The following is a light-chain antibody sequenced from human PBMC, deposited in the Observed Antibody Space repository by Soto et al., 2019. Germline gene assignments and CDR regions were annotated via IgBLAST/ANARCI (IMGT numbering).Light chain of an antibody. V-gene: IGLV2-23*02. Sequence: QSALTQPASVSGSPGQSITISCTGTSSDVGSYNLVSWYQQHPGKAAKLMIYEVSKRPSGVSNRFSGSKSGNTASLTISGLQAEDEADYYCCSYAGSSTAWVFGGGTKLTVL. CDR3: CSYAGSSTAWV. CDR1: SSDVGSYNL. CDR2: EVS. J-gene: IGLJ3*02.